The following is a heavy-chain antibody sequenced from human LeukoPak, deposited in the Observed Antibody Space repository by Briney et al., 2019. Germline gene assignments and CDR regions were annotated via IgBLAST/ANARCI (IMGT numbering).Heavy chain of an antibody. CDR2: ISERGST. CDR3: ARTVYSNNWAPASWFHP. D-gene: IGHD4-11*01. CDR1: GASFSDYD. J-gene: IGHJ5*02. Sequence: PSETLSLTCAVHGASFSDYDWTWIRQSPGKGLEWIGEISERGSTNYNPSLGSRITISLDTSKNQFSLHVRSVVAADTAVYYCARTVYSNNWAPASWFHPWGQGTLVTVSS. V-gene: IGHV4-34*01.